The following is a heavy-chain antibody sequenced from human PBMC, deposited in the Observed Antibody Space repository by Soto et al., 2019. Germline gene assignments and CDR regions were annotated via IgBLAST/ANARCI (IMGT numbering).Heavy chain of an antibody. CDR2: IYYSGST. CDR1: GGSISSGGYY. J-gene: IGHJ4*02. Sequence: SETLSLTCTVSGGSISSGGYYWSWIRQHPGKGLEWIGYIYYSGSTYYNPSLKSRVTISVDTSKNQFSLKLSSVTAADKAVYYCARDGGSSSSNFDYWGQGTLVTVS. V-gene: IGHV4-31*03. D-gene: IGHD6-6*01. CDR3: ARDGGSSSSNFDY.